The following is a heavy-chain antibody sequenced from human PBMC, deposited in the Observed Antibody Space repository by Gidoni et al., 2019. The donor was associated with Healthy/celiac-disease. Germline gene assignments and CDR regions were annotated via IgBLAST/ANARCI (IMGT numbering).Heavy chain of an antibody. CDR2: INHSGST. J-gene: IGHJ4*02. V-gene: IGHV4-34*01. CDR3: ARGRGTMIVPTYYFDY. Sequence: QVQLQQWCAGLLKPSETLSLTCAVYGGSFSGYYWLWFRQPPGKGLEWIGEINHSGSTNYNPSLKSRVTISVDTSKNQFSLKLSSVTAADTAVYYCARGRGTMIVPTYYFDYWGQGTLVTVSS. CDR1: GGSFSGYY. D-gene: IGHD3-22*01.